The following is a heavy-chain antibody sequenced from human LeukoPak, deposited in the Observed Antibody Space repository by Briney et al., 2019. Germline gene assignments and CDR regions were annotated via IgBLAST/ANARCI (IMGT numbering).Heavy chain of an antibody. CDR2: VYSSGST. CDR3: AKNDDNVNYYQWMDV. CDR1: GGSISSNNFC. D-gene: IGHD1-1*01. V-gene: IGHV4-39*01. Sequence: PSETLSLTCSVSGGSISSNNFCWGWIRQPPGKGLEWIGCVYSSGSTNVSPPLRSRVTISVDTSKNQFSLKLMSVSAADTAVYFCAKNDDNVNYYQWMDVWGKGTTVAVSS. J-gene: IGHJ6*04.